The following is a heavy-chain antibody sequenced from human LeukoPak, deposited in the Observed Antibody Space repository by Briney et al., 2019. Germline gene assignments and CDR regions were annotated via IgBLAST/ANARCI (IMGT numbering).Heavy chain of an antibody. J-gene: IGHJ4*02. CDR2: IKSKTDGGTT. V-gene: IGHV3-15*01. CDR3: TTMTYYDILTGYPIDY. D-gene: IGHD3-9*01. CDR1: GFTFSNAW. Sequence: GGSLRLSCAASGFTFSNAWMSWVRQAPGKGLEWVGRIKSKTDGGTTDYAAPMKGRFTISRDDSKNTLYLQMNSLKTEDTAVYYCTTMTYYDILTGYPIDYWGQGTLVTVSS.